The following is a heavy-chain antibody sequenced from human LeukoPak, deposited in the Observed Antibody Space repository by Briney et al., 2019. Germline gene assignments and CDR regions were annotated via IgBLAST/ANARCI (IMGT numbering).Heavy chain of an antibody. CDR2: INPNSGDT. V-gene: IGHV1-2*02. CDR3: ATGPNFGDSTSYFYS. D-gene: IGHD3-22*01. Sequence: GASVKVSCKASVYTFTDYYMHWVRQAPGQGLEWMGWINPNSGDTNYAQKFQGRVTLTRDTSISTAYMELSRLRSDDTAVYYCATGPNFGDSTSYFYSWGQGTLVTVSS. CDR1: VYTFTDYY. J-gene: IGHJ5*01.